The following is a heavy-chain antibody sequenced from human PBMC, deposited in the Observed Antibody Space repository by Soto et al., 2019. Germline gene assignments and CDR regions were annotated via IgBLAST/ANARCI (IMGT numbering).Heavy chain of an antibody. J-gene: IGHJ4*02. V-gene: IGHV3-30*03. D-gene: IGHD4-4*01. Sequence: QVHLVESGGGVVQPGRSLRLSCAASGFSFSTYGMHWVRQAPGKGLEWVAFISNDGSNKYYADSVKGRFTISRDNSKSTRYLQMNSLRAEGTAVYYCATGCGNYWAFDYWGQGNLVTVSS. CDR3: ATGCGNYWAFDY. CDR2: ISNDGSNK. CDR1: GFSFSTYG.